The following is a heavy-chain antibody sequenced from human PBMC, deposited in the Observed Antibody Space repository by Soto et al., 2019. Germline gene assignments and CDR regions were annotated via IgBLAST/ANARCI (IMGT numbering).Heavy chain of an antibody. V-gene: IGHV3-23*01. J-gene: IGHJ4*02. CDR2: ISASGDGT. CDR3: EKPNYRGRVCSNGVCYSNY. D-gene: IGHD2-8*01. Sequence: EVQLLESGGGLVQPGGSLRLSCAASGFTFSTYAMSWVRQAPGKGLEWVSGISASGDGTYYADSVKGRFTISRDNSKNTMYLQMNSLRAEDTAVYHCEKPNYRGRVCSNGVCYSNYWGQGTLVTVSS. CDR1: GFTFSTYA.